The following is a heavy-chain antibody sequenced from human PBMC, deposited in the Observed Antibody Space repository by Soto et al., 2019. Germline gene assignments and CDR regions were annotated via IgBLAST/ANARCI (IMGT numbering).Heavy chain of an antibody. CDR3: AKILSTVTTYYYGMDA. Sequence: GWSLRLSCASSVFSFSTYPMVWVRQAPGKRLEAVSSISGSGDKTYYKDSVKGRFTISRDNSKNTVDPQMNSLRPEDTAVYYCAKILSTVTTYYYGMDAWGQGTTVTVSS. CDR2: ISGSGDKT. J-gene: IGHJ6*02. V-gene: IGHV3-23*01. D-gene: IGHD4-17*01. CDR1: VFSFSTYP.